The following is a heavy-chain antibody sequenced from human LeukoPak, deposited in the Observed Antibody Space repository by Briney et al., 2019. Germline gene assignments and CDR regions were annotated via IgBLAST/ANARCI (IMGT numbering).Heavy chain of an antibody. J-gene: IGHJ4*02. D-gene: IGHD6-13*01. CDR3: TSTLQVTAGTD. CDR2: MNQDGSEK. CDR1: GFAFSDYW. Sequence: PGGSLRLSCAASGFAFSDYWMSWVRQAPGKGLEWVANMNQDGSEKYYVDSVKGRFTISRGNAKNSLYLQMNSLRAEDTAVYFCTSTLQVTAGTDWGQGTLVTVSS. V-gene: IGHV3-7*01.